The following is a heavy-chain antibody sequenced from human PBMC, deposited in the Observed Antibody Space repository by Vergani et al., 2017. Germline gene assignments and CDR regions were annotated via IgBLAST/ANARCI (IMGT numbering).Heavy chain of an antibody. CDR2: IHPADSDT. J-gene: IGHJ4*02. V-gene: IGHV5-51*01. Sequence: EVQLVQSGAEVKKPGESLKISCQISGYSFTNYWIVWVRQLPGKGLEWMGIIHPADSDTRYSPSFQGQVTIAVDKSLSTAYLQRSSLSASDSAMYYCARLYGRDSSGSKYFYYWGQGTLVTVSS. D-gene: IGHD3-22*01. CDR1: GYSFTNYW. CDR3: ARLYGRDSSGSKYFYY.